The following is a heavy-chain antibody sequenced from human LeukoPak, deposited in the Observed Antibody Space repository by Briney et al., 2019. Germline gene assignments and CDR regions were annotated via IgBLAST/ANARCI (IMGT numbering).Heavy chain of an antibody. V-gene: IGHV3-21*01. D-gene: IGHD6-13*01. Sequence: GGSLRLSCAASGFTFSSYSMNWVRQAPGKGLEWASSISSSSYIYYADSVKGRFTISRDNAKNSLYLQMNSLRAEDTAVYYCARDADYVGYWGQGTLVTVSS. CDR1: GFTFSSYS. CDR3: ARDADYVGY. J-gene: IGHJ4*02. CDR2: ISSSSYI.